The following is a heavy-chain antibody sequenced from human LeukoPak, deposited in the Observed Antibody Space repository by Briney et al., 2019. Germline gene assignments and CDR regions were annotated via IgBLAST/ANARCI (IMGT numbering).Heavy chain of an antibody. CDR2: INHSGST. D-gene: IGHD3-10*01. CDR3: ARRVWFGESVWFDP. J-gene: IGHJ5*02. Sequence: SETQSLTCAVYGGSFSGYYWSWIRQPPGKGLEWIGEINHSGSTNYNPSLKSRVTISVDTSKNQFSLKLSSVTAADTAVYYCARRVWFGESVWFDPWGQGTLVTLSS. CDR1: GGSFSGYY. V-gene: IGHV4-34*01.